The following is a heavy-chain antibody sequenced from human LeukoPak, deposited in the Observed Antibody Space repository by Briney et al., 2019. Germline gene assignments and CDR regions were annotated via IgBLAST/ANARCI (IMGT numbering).Heavy chain of an antibody. D-gene: IGHD5-24*01. CDR1: GLTFSSYD. CDR2: INYNGIYI. V-gene: IGHV3-21*01. Sequence: GGSLRLSCAASGLTFSSYDMTWVRQAPGKGLEYVSSINYNGIYIFSADSVKGRFTISRDNAKNSLYLEMNSLRVEDAAFYYCARIGPGRDGSNSFDQWGQGTLVIVSS. CDR3: ARIGPGRDGSNSFDQ. J-gene: IGHJ4*02.